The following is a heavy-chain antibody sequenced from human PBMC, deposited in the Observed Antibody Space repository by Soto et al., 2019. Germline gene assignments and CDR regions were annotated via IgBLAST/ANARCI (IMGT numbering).Heavy chain of an antibody. V-gene: IGHV1-2*02. CDR3: ARDLAKGGGSAGFDY. CDR2: INPKSGGT. Sequence: RASVKVSCKASGYTFTVYYMHWVRQAPGQGLEWMGWINPKSGGTMYPQKFQGRVTMTWDTSISTACMALTRLRSDDTAVYYCARDLAKGGGSAGFDYWGQGTLVTVSS. J-gene: IGHJ4*02. D-gene: IGHD1-26*01. CDR1: GYTFTVYY.